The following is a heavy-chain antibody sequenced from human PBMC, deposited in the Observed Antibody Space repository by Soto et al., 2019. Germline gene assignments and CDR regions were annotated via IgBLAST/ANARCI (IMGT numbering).Heavy chain of an antibody. CDR2: IYYSGST. D-gene: IGHD2-15*01. CDR1: GGSISSGGYY. V-gene: IGHV4-31*03. CDR3: ARHRDCSGGSCYSD. J-gene: IGHJ4*02. Sequence: QVQLQESGPGLVKPSQTLSLTCTVSGGSISSGGYYWSWIRQHPGKGLEWIGYIYYSGSTYYNPSPKSRVTXXVXTXXNQLSLKLRSVTAADTAVYYCARHRDCSGGSCYSDWGQGTLVTVSS.